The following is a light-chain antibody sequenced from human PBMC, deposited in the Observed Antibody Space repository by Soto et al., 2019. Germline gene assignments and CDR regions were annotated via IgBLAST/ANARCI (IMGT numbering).Light chain of an antibody. Sequence: QSALTQPASVSGSPGQSITISCTGTSSDVGNYNLVSWYQQHPGKAPKLIIYEGSKRPSGVSNRFSGSKSGNTASLTVSGLKAEDEADYYCCSYAPTSTFVFGTGTKVTVL. CDR1: SSDVGNYNL. CDR2: EGS. CDR3: CSYAPTSTFV. V-gene: IGLV2-23*01. J-gene: IGLJ1*01.